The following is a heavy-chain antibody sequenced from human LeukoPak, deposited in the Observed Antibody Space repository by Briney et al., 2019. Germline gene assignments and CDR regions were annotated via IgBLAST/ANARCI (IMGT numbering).Heavy chain of an antibody. D-gene: IGHD4-17*01. CDR3: AGNYDYGDYRLDY. CDR1: GFTFSDWS. J-gene: IGHJ4*02. Sequence: GKSLRLSCAASGFTFSDWSMHWVRQGPGKGLEWVALISNDGTTEYYADSVKGRFTVSRDNSKKTLYLQMNSPRGEDTAVYYCAGNYDYGDYRLDYWGQGTLVTVSS. V-gene: IGHV3-30-3*02. CDR2: ISNDGTTE.